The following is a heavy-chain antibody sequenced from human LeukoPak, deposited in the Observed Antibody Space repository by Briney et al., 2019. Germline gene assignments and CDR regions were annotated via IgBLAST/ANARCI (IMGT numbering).Heavy chain of an antibody. J-gene: IGHJ4*02. Sequence: PSETLSLTCTVPGGSISSYYWSWIRQPPGKGLEWIGYIYYSGSTNYNPSLKSRVTISVDTSKNQFSLKLSSVTAADTAVYYCAREHGVLWFGDTFFDYWGQGTLVTVSS. D-gene: IGHD3-10*01. CDR3: AREHGVLWFGDTFFDY. CDR1: GGSISSYY. V-gene: IGHV4-59*01. CDR2: IYYSGST.